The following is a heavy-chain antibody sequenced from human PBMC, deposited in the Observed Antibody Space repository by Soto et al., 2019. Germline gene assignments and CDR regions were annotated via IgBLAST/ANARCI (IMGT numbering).Heavy chain of an antibody. J-gene: IGHJ5*02. D-gene: IGHD3-3*01. V-gene: IGHV1-58*01. CDR1: GFTLNYSA. CDR3: AADRLEGWFDP. CDR2: IVVGSGTT. Sequence: ASVKVSCKASGFTLNYSAVQWVRQARGQRLEWIGWIVVGSGTTKYAQKFQERVTITRDMSTNTAYMELSRLRSEDTAVYFCAADRLEGWFDPWGQGTLVTVS.